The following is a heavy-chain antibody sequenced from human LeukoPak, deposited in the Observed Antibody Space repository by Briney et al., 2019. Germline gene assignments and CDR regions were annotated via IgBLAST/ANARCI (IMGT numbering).Heavy chain of an antibody. D-gene: IGHD3-10*01. Sequence: TGGSLRLSCAASGFTFSDYYMSWIRQAPGKGLEWVSYISSSGKSIYYADSVKGRFTISRDNGKSSLYLQMNSLRAEGTAVYYCATVYGSGSYCRDWGQGTLVTVSS. CDR3: ATVYGSGSYCRD. V-gene: IGHV3-11*01. J-gene: IGHJ4*02. CDR2: ISSSGKSI. CDR1: GFTFSDYY.